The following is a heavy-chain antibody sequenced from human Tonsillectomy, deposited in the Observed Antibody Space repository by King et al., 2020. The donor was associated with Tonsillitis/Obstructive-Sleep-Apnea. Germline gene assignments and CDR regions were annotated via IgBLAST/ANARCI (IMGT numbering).Heavy chain of an antibody. D-gene: IGHD3-22*01. J-gene: IGHJ5*02. CDR1: GFTFGDYA. V-gene: IGHV3-49*04. CDR2: IRSEAYGGTT. CDR3: TRVAYYYDSSGYEGWFDP. Sequence: VQLVESGGGLVQPGRSLRLSCTASGFTFGDYAMSWVRQAPGKGLEWVGFIRSEAYGGTTEYAASVKGRFTISRDDSKSIAYLQMNSLKTEDTAVYYCTRVAYYYDSSGYEGWFDPWGQGTLVTVSS.